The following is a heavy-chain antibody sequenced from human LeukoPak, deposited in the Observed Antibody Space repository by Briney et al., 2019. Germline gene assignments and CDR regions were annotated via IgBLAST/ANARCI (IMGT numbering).Heavy chain of an antibody. CDR3: ARDDFRSGYSFHY. J-gene: IGHJ4*02. Sequence: SETLSLTCTVSGGSISSGSYYWSWIRQPAGKGLEWIGRIYSSGGTEYNTSLNLKSRVTMSVDTSKNQFSLKLSSVTAADTAVYYCARDDFRSGYSFHYWGQGTLVTVSS. CDR1: GGSISSGSYY. V-gene: IGHV4-61*02. D-gene: IGHD3-3*01. CDR2: IYSSGGT.